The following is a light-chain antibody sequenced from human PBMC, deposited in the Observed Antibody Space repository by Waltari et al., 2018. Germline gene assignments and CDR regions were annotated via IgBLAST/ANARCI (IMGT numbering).Light chain of an antibody. CDR1: QSVSRT. J-gene: IGKJ1*01. Sequence: EIVLTQSPGTLSLSPGERATLSCRASQSVSRTLAWYQQKPCQAPRLLIYGASTRATGIPERFSGGGSGTDFSLTISRLEPEEFAVYYCQHYVRLPATFGQGTKVEIK. CDR3: QHYVRLPAT. CDR2: GAS. V-gene: IGKV3-20*01.